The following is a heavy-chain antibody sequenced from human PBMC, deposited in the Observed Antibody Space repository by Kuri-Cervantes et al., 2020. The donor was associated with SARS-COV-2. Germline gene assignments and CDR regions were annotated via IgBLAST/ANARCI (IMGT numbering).Heavy chain of an antibody. D-gene: IGHD3-3*01. Sequence: GESLKISCAASGFTFSSYGMHWVRQAPGKGLEWVAVISYDGSNKYYADSVKGRFTISRDNSKNTLYLQMNSLSAEDTAVYYCARRYYDFWSGYSNAFDIWGQGTMVTVSS. CDR1: GFTFSSYG. CDR3: ARRYYDFWSGYSNAFDI. V-gene: IGHV3-30*03. CDR2: ISYDGSNK. J-gene: IGHJ3*02.